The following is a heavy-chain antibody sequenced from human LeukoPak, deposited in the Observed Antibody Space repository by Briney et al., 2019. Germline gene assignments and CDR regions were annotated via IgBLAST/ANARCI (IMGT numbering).Heavy chain of an antibody. CDR3: ARPGSSSWPYYFDY. J-gene: IGHJ4*02. V-gene: IGHV4-38-2*01. Sequence: SETLSLTCAVSGYSISSGYYWGWIRQPPGKGLEWIGSIYHSGSTYYNPSLKSRVTISVDTSKNQFSLKLSSVTAADTAVYYCARPGSSSWPYYFDYWGQGTLVTVSS. CDR1: GYSISSGYY. CDR2: IYHSGST. D-gene: IGHD6-13*01.